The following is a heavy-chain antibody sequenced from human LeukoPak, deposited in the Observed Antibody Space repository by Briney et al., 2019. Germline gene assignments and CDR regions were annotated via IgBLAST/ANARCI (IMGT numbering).Heavy chain of an antibody. CDR2: ISSSSSYI. CDR3: ARSGSSVYYGMDV. Sequence: GGSLRLSCAASGFTFSSYAMNWVRQAPGKGLEWVSSISSSSSYIYYADSVKGRFTISRDNAKNSLYLQMNSLRAEDTAVYYCARSGSSVYYGMDVWGQGTTVTVSS. V-gene: IGHV3-21*01. J-gene: IGHJ6*02. D-gene: IGHD5-12*01. CDR1: GFTFSSYA.